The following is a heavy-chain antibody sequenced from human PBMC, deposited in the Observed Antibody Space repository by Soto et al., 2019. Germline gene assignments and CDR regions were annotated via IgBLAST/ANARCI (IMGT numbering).Heavy chain of an antibody. CDR2: INPKSGGT. CDR1: GYTFTGYY. Sequence: WASVKVSCKASGYTFTGYYLHWVRQAPGQGLEWMGWINPKSGGTKYAQNFQGRVTMTRDTSISTAYMDLSRLRSDDTAVYYCARSLSPTDLNYSDSRDHYNWFDPWGQGTLVTVSS. CDR3: ARSLSPTDLNYSDSRDHYNWFDP. D-gene: IGHD3-22*01. J-gene: IGHJ5*02. V-gene: IGHV1-2*02.